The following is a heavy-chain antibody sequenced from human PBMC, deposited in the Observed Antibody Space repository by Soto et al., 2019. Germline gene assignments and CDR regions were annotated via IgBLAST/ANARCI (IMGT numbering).Heavy chain of an antibody. J-gene: IGHJ6*02. V-gene: IGHV4-31*03. Sequence: QVQLQESGPGLVKPSQTLSLTCTVSGGSISSGGYYWSWIRQHPGKGLEWIGYIYYSGSTNYNPSLKIGVTISVDTSKNQFSLKLSSVTAADTAVYYCATLTMVRGALWYYYGMDVWGQGTTVTVSS. CDR2: IYYSGST. CDR3: ATLTMVRGALWYYYGMDV. D-gene: IGHD3-10*01. CDR1: GGSISSGGYY.